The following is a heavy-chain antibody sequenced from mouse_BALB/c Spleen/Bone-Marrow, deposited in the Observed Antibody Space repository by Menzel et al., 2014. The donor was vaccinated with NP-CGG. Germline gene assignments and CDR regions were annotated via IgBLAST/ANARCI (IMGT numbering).Heavy chain of an antibody. D-gene: IGHD2-3*01. Sequence: DVQLQEPGGGLVQPGGSLKLSCAASGFDFSRYWMSWVRQAPGKGLQWIGEINPESNTINYTPSLKDKFIISRDNAKNTLYLQMSKVRSEDTALYCCARLGYYGWFAYWGQGTLVTVSA. CDR3: ARLGYYGWFAY. CDR1: GFDFSRYW. CDR2: INPESNTI. V-gene: IGHV4-1*02. J-gene: IGHJ3*01.